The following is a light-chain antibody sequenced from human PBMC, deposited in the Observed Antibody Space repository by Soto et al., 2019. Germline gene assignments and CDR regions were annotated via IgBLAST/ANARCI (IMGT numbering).Light chain of an antibody. CDR1: QSVDSY. V-gene: IGKV3-11*01. CDR3: QQRDSWPIT. J-gene: IGKJ5*01. Sequence: EIVLTQSPASLSLSPGERATLSCRASQSVDSYLVWYQQKPGQAPRLLIFGASNRATGIPATFSGSGSGTDFTLTINNLEPDDFAVYYCQQRDSWPITFGQGTRLEIK. CDR2: GAS.